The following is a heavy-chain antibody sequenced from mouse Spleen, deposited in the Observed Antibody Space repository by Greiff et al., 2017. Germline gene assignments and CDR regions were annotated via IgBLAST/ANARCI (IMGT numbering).Heavy chain of an antibody. CDR1: GYSITSGYD. V-gene: IGHV3-1*01. CDR2: ISYSGST. Sequence: EVQLQQSGPGMVKPSQSLSLTCTVTGYSITSGYDWHWIRHFPGNKLEWMGYISYSGSTNYNPSLKSRISITHDTSKNHFFLKLNSVTTEDTATYYCAREGIYFDYWGQGTTLTVSS. J-gene: IGHJ2*01. CDR3: AREGIYFDY.